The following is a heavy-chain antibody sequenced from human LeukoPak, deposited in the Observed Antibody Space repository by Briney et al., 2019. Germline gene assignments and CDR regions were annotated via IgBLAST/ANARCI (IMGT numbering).Heavy chain of an antibody. CDR2: IYYSGST. Sequence: SETLSLTFTVSGGSISSYYWSWIRQPPARGLEWIGYIYYSGSTNNNPSLKSQVTITVDTSKNQFSLKLRSVTAADTAVYYCARDYYGGSGYYYGDAFDIRGTETTVT. V-gene: IGHV4-59*01. D-gene: IGHD3-22*01. CDR3: ARDYYGGSGYYYGDAFDI. J-gene: IGHJ3*02. CDR1: GGSISSYY.